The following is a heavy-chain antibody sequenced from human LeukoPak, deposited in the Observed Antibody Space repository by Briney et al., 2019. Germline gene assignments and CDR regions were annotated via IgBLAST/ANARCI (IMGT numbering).Heavy chain of an antibody. CDR1: GLTVSSNY. Sequence: GGSLRLSCAASGLTVSSNYITWVRQPPGKGLEWVSVLHAAGGTYYADTVKGRFTISRHISKNTVYLQMNSLRAEDTAVYYCAREGYDSSGYPRLLDYWGQGTLVTVSS. J-gene: IGHJ4*02. CDR2: LHAAGGT. V-gene: IGHV3-53*04. D-gene: IGHD3-22*01. CDR3: AREGYDSSGYPRLLDY.